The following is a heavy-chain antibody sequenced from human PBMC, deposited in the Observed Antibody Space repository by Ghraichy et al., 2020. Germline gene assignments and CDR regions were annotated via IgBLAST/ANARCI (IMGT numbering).Heavy chain of an antibody. CDR2: ISGSGGST. V-gene: IGHV3-23*01. CDR1: GFTFSSYA. Sequence: GGSLRLSCAASGFTFSSYAMSWVRQAPGKGLEWVSGISGSGGSTFYADSVKGRFTISRDNSKNTLYLQMNSLRAEDTAVYYCAKARGYYYDSSGNNQGVYDVDYGGQETRVIVSS. J-gene: IGHJ4*02. CDR3: AKARGYYYDSSGNNQGVYDVDY. D-gene: IGHD3-22*01.